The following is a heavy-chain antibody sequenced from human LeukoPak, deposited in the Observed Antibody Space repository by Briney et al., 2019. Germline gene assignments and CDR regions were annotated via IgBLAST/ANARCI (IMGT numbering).Heavy chain of an antibody. J-gene: IGHJ4*02. CDR1: GYSISSGYY. CDR2: ICHSGST. CDR3: ASYYGSGGGIDY. D-gene: IGHD3-10*01. V-gene: IGHV4-38-2*01. Sequence: SETLSLTCAVSGYSISSGYYWGWIRQPPGKGLEWIGSICHSGSTYYNPSLKSRVTISVDTSKNQFSLKLSSVTAADTAVYYCASYYGSGGGIDYWGQGTLVTVSS.